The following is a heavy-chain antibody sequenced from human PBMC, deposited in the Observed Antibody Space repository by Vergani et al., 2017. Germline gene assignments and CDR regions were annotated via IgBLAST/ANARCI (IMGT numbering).Heavy chain of an antibody. Sequence: EVQLVESGGGLEQPGGSLRLSCAASGFTFSTYDMHWVRQGTGKVLEWVSAIGTAGDTYYLGSVKGRFTISRENAKNSLYLQMNSLRAGDTAVYYCASGCGGSSPDGFDIWGQGTMVTVSS. J-gene: IGHJ3*02. CDR3: ASGCGGSSPDGFDI. V-gene: IGHV3-13*01. CDR2: IGTAGDT. CDR1: GFTFSTYD. D-gene: IGHD2-15*01.